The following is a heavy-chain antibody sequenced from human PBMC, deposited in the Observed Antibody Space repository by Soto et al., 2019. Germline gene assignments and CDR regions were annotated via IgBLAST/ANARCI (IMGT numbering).Heavy chain of an antibody. CDR3: AKGIYYYDSSGYSRGGYYYGMDV. CDR2: IWYDGSNK. V-gene: IGHV3-33*06. CDR1: GFTFSSYG. Sequence: QVQLVESGGGVVQPGWSLRLSCAASGFTFSSYGMHWVRQAPGKGLEWVAVIWYDGSNKYYADSVKGRFTISRDNLKNTLYLQMNSLRAEDTAVYYCAKGIYYYDSSGYSRGGYYYGMDVWGQGTTVTVSS. J-gene: IGHJ6*02. D-gene: IGHD3-22*01.